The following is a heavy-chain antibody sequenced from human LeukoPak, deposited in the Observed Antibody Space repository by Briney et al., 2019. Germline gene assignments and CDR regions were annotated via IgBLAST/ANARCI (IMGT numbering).Heavy chain of an antibody. D-gene: IGHD3-10*01. CDR3: VRDAFGSFGEYNY. CDR1: GFIFRSYG. Sequence: GGSLRLSCAASGFIFRSYGIHWVRQAPAKGLEWVAVIWYDGSNKYYGDSVKGRFTISRDNSKNTVNLQMNSLRGEDTAVYYCVRDAFGSFGEYNYWGQGALVTVSS. J-gene: IGHJ4*02. V-gene: IGHV3-33*01. CDR2: IWYDGSNK.